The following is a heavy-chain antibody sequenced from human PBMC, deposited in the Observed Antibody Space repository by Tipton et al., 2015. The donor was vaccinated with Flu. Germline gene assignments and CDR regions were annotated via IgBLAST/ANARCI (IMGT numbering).Heavy chain of an antibody. V-gene: IGHV4-59*01. D-gene: IGHD2-2*01. CDR1: GGSISSYY. CDR2: IYYSGIT. CDR3: ARDNYLVPAALVY. Sequence: TLSLTCTVSGGSISSYYWTWIRQSPGKGLEWIGYIYYSGITDYTPSLKSRVTISLDTSKNQFSLKLTSVTAADTAVYYCARDNYLVPAALVYWGQGTLVTVSS. J-gene: IGHJ4*02.